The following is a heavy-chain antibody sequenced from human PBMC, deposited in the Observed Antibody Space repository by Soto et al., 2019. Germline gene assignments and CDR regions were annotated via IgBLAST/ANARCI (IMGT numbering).Heavy chain of an antibody. D-gene: IGHD3-22*01. Sequence: TLSLTFTVSGGPISSYYWSWIRQPPGKGLEWIGYIYYSGSTNYNPSLKSRVTISVDTSKNQFSLKLSSVTAADTAVYYCARESFYDSGGFHGFDYWGQGTLVTVSS. J-gene: IGHJ4*01. CDR2: IYYSGST. CDR1: GGPISSYY. CDR3: ARESFYDSGGFHGFDY. V-gene: IGHV4-59*01.